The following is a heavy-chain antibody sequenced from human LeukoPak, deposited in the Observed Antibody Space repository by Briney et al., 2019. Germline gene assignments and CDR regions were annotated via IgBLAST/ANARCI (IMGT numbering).Heavy chain of an antibody. Sequence: SETLSLTCTVSGGSISSYYWSWIRQPPGKGLEWIGYIYYSGSTNYNPSLKSRVTISVDTSKNQFSLKLSSVTAADTAVYYCARHSSGSYYSTFDYWGQGSLVTVSS. J-gene: IGHJ4*02. CDR1: GGSISSYY. V-gene: IGHV4-59*08. CDR2: IYYSGST. D-gene: IGHD3-10*01. CDR3: ARHSSGSYYSTFDY.